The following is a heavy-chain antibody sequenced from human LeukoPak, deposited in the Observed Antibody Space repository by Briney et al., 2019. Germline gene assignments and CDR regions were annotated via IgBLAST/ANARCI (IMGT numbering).Heavy chain of an antibody. J-gene: IGHJ4*02. V-gene: IGHV3-23*01. CDR1: GFTFSSYA. CDR3: AKHPHIVVVPAPFFY. CDR2: ISGSGGST. Sequence: GGSLRLSCAASGFTFSSYAMSWVRQAPGKGLEWVSAISGSGGSTYYADSVKGRFTISRDNSKNTLYLQMNSLRAEDTAVYYRAKHPHIVVVPAPFFYWGQGTLVTVSS. D-gene: IGHD2-2*01.